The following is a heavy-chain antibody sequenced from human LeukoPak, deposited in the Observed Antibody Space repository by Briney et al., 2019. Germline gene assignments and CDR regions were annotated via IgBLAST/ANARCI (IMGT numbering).Heavy chain of an antibody. CDR1: GGSISSYY. V-gene: IGHV4-59*13. D-gene: IGHD3-9*01. CDR3: ARANIWGSTGYSY. CDR2: IYYSATT. J-gene: IGHJ4*02. Sequence: SETLSLTCTVSGGSISSYYWSWIRQPPGKGLEWIGYIYYSATTNYNPSLKSRVTISVDTSKNQFSLKLSSVTAADTAVYYCARANIWGSTGYSYWGQGTLVTVSS.